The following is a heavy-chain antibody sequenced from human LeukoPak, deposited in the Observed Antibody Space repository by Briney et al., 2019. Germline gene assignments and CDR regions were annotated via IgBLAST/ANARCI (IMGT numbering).Heavy chain of an antibody. J-gene: IGHJ4*02. Sequence: ASVKVSCKASGYTFTSYGISWVRQAPGQGLEWMGWISAYNGNTNYAQKLQGRVTMTTDTSTSTAYMGLRSLRSDDTAVYYCAREGLYSSSWYGDFDYWGQGTLVTVSS. CDR3: AREGLYSSSWYGDFDY. V-gene: IGHV1-18*01. CDR2: ISAYNGNT. CDR1: GYTFTSYG. D-gene: IGHD6-13*01.